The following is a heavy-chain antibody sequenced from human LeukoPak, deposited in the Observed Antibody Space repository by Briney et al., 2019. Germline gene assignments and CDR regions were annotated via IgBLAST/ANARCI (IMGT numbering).Heavy chain of an antibody. V-gene: IGHV4-34*01. CDR3: ASRVGATYNWFDP. D-gene: IGHD1-26*01. Sequence: SETLSLTCAVYGGSFSGYYWSWIRQPPGKGLEWIGEINHSESTNYNPYLKSRVTISVDMSKNQFSLKLSSVTAADTAVYYCASRVGATYNWFDPWGQGTRVTVSS. CDR1: GGSFSGYY. CDR2: INHSEST. J-gene: IGHJ5*02.